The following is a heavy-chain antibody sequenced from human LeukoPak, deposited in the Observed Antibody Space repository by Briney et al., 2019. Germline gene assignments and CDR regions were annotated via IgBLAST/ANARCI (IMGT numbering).Heavy chain of an antibody. J-gene: IGHJ4*02. D-gene: IGHD6-13*01. CDR1: DYIFSKYG. CDR3: AREPRYSSSSDY. Sequence: ASVKVSCKASDYIFSKYGINWVRQAPGQGLEWMGWISANNGTTNYAQKVQGRVHTTTDASTNTAYMELRSLRSDDTAVYYCAREPRYSSSSDYWGQGTLVTVSS. CDR2: ISANNGTT. V-gene: IGHV1-18*01.